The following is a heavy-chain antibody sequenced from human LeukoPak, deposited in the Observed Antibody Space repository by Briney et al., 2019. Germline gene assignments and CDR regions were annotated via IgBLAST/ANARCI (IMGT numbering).Heavy chain of an antibody. CDR1: GYTFTSYG. CDR2: ISAYNGNT. J-gene: IGHJ4*02. CDR3: ARGKFYYDSSGYIDY. D-gene: IGHD3-22*01. V-gene: IGHV1-18*01. Sequence: ASVKVSCKASGYTFTSYGISWVRQAPGQGLEWMGWISAYNGNTNYAQKLQGRVTMTTDTSTSTAYMELRSLRSDDTAVYYCARGKFYYDSSGYIDYWGQGTLVTVSS.